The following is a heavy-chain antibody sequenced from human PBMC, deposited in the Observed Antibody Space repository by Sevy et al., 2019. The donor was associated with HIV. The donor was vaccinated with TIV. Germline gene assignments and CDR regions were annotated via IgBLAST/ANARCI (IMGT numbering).Heavy chain of an antibody. CDR1: GFTFSIYA. J-gene: IGHJ5*02. V-gene: IGHV3-23*01. Sequence: GGSLRLSCAASGFTFSIYAMNWVRQAPGKGLEWVSTISVSGGSTYYADSVKGRFTISRDNSKNTLYLQMNSLRAEDTAIYFCAKDHDNNWFDPWGQGTLVTVSS. CDR3: AKDHDNNWFDP. D-gene: IGHD3-9*01. CDR2: ISVSGGST.